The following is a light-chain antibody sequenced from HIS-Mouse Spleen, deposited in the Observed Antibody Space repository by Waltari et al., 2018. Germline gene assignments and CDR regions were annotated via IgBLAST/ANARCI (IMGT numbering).Light chain of an antibody. Sequence: QSALTQPASVSGSPGPSITTHFTGTSSHVASYNLVSWYQQHPGKAPKLMIYEGSKRPSGVSNRFSGSKSGNTASLTISGLQAEDEADYYCCSYAGSSTWVFGGGTKLTVL. V-gene: IGLV2-23*01. J-gene: IGLJ3*02. CDR3: CSYAGSSTWV. CDR1: SSHVASYNL. CDR2: EGS.